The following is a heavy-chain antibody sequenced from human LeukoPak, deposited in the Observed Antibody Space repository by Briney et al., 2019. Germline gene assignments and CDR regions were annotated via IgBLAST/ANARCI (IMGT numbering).Heavy chain of an antibody. CDR1: GGTFSSYA. Sequence: ASVKVSCKASGGTFSSYAISWVRQAPGQGLEWMGIINPSGGSTSYAQKFQGRVTMTRDTSTSTVYMELSSLRSEDTAVYYCARGRDGYNLDYWGQGTLVTVSS. CDR2: INPSGGST. D-gene: IGHD5-24*01. V-gene: IGHV1-46*01. CDR3: ARGRDGYNLDY. J-gene: IGHJ4*02.